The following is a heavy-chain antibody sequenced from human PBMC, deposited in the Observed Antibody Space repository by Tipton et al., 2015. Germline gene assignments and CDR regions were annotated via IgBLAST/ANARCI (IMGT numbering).Heavy chain of an antibody. CDR2: IYYAGNT. Sequence: TLSLTCTVSGGSVSSGSYYWSWIRQPPGKGLEWIGYIYYAGNTNYNPSLKSRVTISVDTSKNQFSLKVTSMTAADTAVYYCARPTSGAFDIWGQGTMVTVSS. CDR3: ARPTSGAFDI. D-gene: IGHD2-2*01. J-gene: IGHJ3*02. V-gene: IGHV4-61*01. CDR1: GGSVSSGSYY.